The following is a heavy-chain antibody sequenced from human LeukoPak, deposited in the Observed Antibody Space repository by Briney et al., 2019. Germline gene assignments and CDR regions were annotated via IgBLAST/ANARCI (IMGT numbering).Heavy chain of an antibody. CDR2: ISSSSSYI. CDR3: ASGEYYYDSSAFQH. V-gene: IGHV3-21*04. CDR1: GFTFSSYS. D-gene: IGHD3-22*01. J-gene: IGHJ1*01. Sequence: GGSLRLSCAASGFTFSSYSMNWVRQAPGKGLEWVSSISSSSSYIYYADSVKGRFTISRDNAKNSLYLQMNSLRAEDTAVYYCASGEYYYDSSAFQHWGQGTLVTVSS.